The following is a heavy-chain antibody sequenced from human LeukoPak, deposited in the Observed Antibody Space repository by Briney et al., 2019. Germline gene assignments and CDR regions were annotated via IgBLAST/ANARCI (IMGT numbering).Heavy chain of an antibody. CDR3: ARDADSSNWYYH. CDR2: IYNDGNT. Sequence: GGSLRLSCAASGFSVSNTYMTWVRQAPGKGLEWVSVIYNDGNTYYADSVKGRFTISRDNYKNTLYLQMNSLRAEDTAVYHCARDADSSNWYYHWGQGTLVTVSS. V-gene: IGHV3-53*01. D-gene: IGHD6-13*01. CDR1: GFSVSNTY. J-gene: IGHJ5*02.